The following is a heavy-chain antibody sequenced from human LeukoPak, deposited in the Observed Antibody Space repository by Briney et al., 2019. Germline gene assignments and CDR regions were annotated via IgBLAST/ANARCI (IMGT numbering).Heavy chain of an antibody. CDR1: GFTFTNYW. CDR2: VDGDGSTT. CDR3: ARPQHGDLYAFDI. Sequence: GGSLRLSCAASGFTFTNYWMHWVRQAPGKGLVWVSRVDGDGSTTTYADSVKGRFNISRDNAKNTLYLQMNSLRAEDTAVYYCARPQHGDLYAFDIWGQGTMVTVSS. V-gene: IGHV3-74*01. D-gene: IGHD4-17*01. J-gene: IGHJ3*02.